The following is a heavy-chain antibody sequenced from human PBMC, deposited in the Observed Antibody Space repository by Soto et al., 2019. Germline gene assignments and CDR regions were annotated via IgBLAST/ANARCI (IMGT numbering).Heavy chain of an antibody. CDR2: ISSSSSYI. D-gene: IGHD5-12*01. J-gene: IGHJ4*02. CDR1: GFTFSSYS. V-gene: IGHV3-21*01. Sequence: EVQLVESGGGLVKPGGSLRLSCAASGFTFSSYSMNWVRQAPGKGLEWVSSISSSSSYIYYADSVKGRFTISRDNAKNSLYLQMNRLRAEDTAVYYCAREGESGYEKPCYFDYWGQGTLVTVSS. CDR3: AREGESGYEKPCYFDY.